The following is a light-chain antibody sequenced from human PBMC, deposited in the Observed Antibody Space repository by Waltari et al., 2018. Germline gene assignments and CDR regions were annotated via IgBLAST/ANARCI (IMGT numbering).Light chain of an antibody. J-gene: IGKJ1*01. V-gene: IGKV3-15*01. Sequence: EIVMTQSPATLSVSPVERATLSCRASQSVSSNLAWYQQKPGQAPRLLIYGASTSATGIPARFSGSGSGTEFTLTISSLQSEDFAVYYCQQYNNWPSWTFCQGTKVEIK. CDR1: QSVSSN. CDR3: QQYNNWPSWT. CDR2: GAS.